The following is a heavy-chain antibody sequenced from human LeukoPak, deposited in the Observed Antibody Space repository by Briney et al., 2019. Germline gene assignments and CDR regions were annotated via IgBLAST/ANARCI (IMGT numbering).Heavy chain of an antibody. CDR2: INHSGST. J-gene: IGHJ4*02. CDR3: ARGFYYLDY. Sequence: SETLSLTCAVYGGSFSGYYWSWIRQPPGKGLEWIGEINHSGSTNYNPSLKSRVTISVDTSKNQFSLKLSSVTASDTAVYYCARGFYYLDYWGQGTLVTVSS. CDR1: GGSFSGYY. V-gene: IGHV4-34*01.